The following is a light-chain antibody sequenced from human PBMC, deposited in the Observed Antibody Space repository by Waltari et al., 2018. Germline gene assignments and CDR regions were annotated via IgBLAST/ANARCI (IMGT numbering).Light chain of an antibody. CDR1: SSNIGSTP. CDR3: ATWDDSLNAAV. J-gene: IGLJ7*01. CDR2: STK. Sequence: QSVLTQPPSASGTPGLRVPISCSGSSSNIGSTPVNWYQQLPGTAPKLLIYSTKQGPSGVPDRFSGSKSGTPAALAISGLQSEDEADYYCATWDDSLNAAVFGGGTQLSVF. V-gene: IGLV1-44*01.